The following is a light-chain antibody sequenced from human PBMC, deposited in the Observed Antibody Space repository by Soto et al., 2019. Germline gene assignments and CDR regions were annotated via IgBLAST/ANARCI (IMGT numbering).Light chain of an antibody. CDR3: XXXGSSPGT. J-gene: IGKJ1*01. CDR1: XXXSXXX. Sequence: DIVLTQSPGTLSLSPGXXXXXXXXASXXXSXXXLAWYQQKSGQAPRLLIYGASTRATGIPDRFSGTGSGTDFTLTISRLEPXXXAVXXXXXXGSSPGTFGQGTKVEIK. V-gene: IGKV3-20*01. CDR2: GAS.